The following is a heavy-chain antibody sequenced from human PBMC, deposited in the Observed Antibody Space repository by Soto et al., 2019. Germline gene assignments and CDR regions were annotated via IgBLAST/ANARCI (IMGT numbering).Heavy chain of an antibody. CDR2: TSFSGYT. Sequence: QVQLQESGPGLVKPSQTLSLTCTVSGDSVSGGDSYWSWIRQPPGKALEWIGYTSFSGYTSYTPSLTSRITLSVDMFKSQLALRLTAVTAAETAIYYCVSGGNPYHYATSGPGTFDKWGPGTLVSGSS. CDR3: VSGGNPYHYATSGPGTFDK. D-gene: IGHD3-22*01. CDR1: GDSVSGGDSY. J-gene: IGHJ4*02. V-gene: IGHV4-30-4*01.